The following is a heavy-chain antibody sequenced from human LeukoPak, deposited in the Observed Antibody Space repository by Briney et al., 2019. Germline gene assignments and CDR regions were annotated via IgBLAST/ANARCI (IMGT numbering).Heavy chain of an antibody. CDR1: GGSISSGDYY. J-gene: IGHJ3*02. V-gene: IGHV4-30-4*01. D-gene: IGHD3-16*01. CDR3: ARGHDSTTGEAFDI. CDR2: IYYSGST. Sequence: PSETLSLTCTVSGGSISSGDYYWSWIRQPPGKCLEWIGYIYYSGSTYYNPSLKTRATISVDTSKNQFSLKLSSVTAADTAVYYCARGHDSTTGEAFDIWGQGTMVTVSS.